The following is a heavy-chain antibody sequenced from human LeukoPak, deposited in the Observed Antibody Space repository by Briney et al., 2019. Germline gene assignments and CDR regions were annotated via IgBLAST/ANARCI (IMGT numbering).Heavy chain of an antibody. CDR1: GGSISSHY. CDR3: ARSYSYSSSWYYFDY. D-gene: IGHD6-13*01. CDR2: IYYSGST. J-gene: IGHJ4*02. Sequence: PSETLSLTCTVSGGSISSHYWSWIRQPPGKGLEWIGYIYYSGSTNYNPSLKSRVTISVDTSKNQFSLKLSSVTAADTAVYYCARSYSYSSSWYYFDYWGQGTLVTVSS. V-gene: IGHV4-59*11.